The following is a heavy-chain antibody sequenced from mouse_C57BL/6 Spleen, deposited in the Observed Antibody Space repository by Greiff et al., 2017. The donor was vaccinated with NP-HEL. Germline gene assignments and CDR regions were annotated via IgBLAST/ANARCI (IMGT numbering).Heavy chain of an antibody. CDR3: ARDEAGYYGSSSYFDV. Sequence: VQLKQSGGGLVKPGGSLKLSCAASGFTFSSYAMSWVRQTPEKRLEWVATISDGGSYTYYPDNVKGRFTISRDNAKNNLYLQMSHLKSEDTAMYYCARDEAGYYGSSSYFDVWGTGTTVTVSS. J-gene: IGHJ1*03. V-gene: IGHV5-4*01. CDR2: ISDGGSYT. D-gene: IGHD1-1*01. CDR1: GFTFSSYA.